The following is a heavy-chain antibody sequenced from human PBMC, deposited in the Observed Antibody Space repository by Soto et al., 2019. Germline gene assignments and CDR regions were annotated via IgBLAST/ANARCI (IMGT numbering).Heavy chain of an antibody. Sequence: QVQLQQWGAGLLKPSETLSLTCAVYGGCVSGYFWSWIRQPPGKGLEWIGEINHSGTTSYSPSLDSRVTTSVDTSKNQFSLRLSSVTAADTAIYYCARRYCSDSYCSYFDYWGRGTLVTVSS. CDR3: ARRYCSDSYCSYFDY. V-gene: IGHV4-34*02. CDR1: GGCVSGYF. CDR2: INHSGTT. D-gene: IGHD2-15*01. J-gene: IGHJ4*02.